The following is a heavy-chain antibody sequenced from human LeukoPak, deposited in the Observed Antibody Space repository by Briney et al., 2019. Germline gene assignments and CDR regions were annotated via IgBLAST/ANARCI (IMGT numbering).Heavy chain of an antibody. CDR2: INGSGGST. V-gene: IGHV3-23*01. Sequence: PGGSLRLSCAASGFTFSSYAMSWVRQAPGKGLEWVSAINGSGGSTYYADSVKGRFTISRDNSKNTLYLQMNSLRAEDTAVYYCAKSRSYYYDSSGYYYALWGQGALVTVSS. CDR3: AKSRSYYYDSSGYYYAL. J-gene: IGHJ4*02. D-gene: IGHD3-22*01. CDR1: GFTFSSYA.